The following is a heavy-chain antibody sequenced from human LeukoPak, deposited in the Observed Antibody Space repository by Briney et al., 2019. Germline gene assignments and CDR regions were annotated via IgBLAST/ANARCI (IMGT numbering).Heavy chain of an antibody. J-gene: IGHJ4*02. CDR2: IYHSGST. Sequence: PSETLSLTCAVSGGSISSGGYSWSWIRQPPGKGLEWIGYIYHSGSTYYNPSLKSRVTISVDRSKNQFSLKLSSVTAADTAVYYCARHPRRWNDELPEDDYWGQGTLVTVSS. CDR3: ARHPRRWNDELPEDDY. V-gene: IGHV4-30-2*01. D-gene: IGHD1-1*01. CDR1: GGSISSGGYS.